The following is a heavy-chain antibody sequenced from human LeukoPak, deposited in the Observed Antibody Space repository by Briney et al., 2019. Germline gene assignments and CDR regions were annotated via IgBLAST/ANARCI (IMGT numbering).Heavy chain of an antibody. D-gene: IGHD6-13*01. Sequence: ASETLSLTCTVSGGSISSSSYYWGWIRQPPGKGLEWIGSIYYSGSTYYNPSLKSRVTISVDTSKNQFSLKLSSVTAADTAVYYCVSWSSSQLCFDYWGQGTLVTVSS. CDR3: VSWSSSQLCFDY. J-gene: IGHJ4*02. CDR1: GGSISSSSYY. V-gene: IGHV4-39*01. CDR2: IYYSGST.